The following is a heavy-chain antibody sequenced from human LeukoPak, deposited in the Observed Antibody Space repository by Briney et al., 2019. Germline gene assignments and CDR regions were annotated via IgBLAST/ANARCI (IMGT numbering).Heavy chain of an antibody. CDR2: INHSGST. CDR1: GGSFSVYY. Sequence: PSETLSLTCAVYGGSFSVYYWSWIRQPPGKGLEWIGEINHSGSTNYNPSLKSRVTISVDTSNNHFSLKLSSVTAADTAVYYCARDLRQSDYYYDSSGYYSNDAFDIWGQGTMVTVSS. D-gene: IGHD3-22*01. J-gene: IGHJ3*02. CDR3: ARDLRQSDYYYDSSGYYSNDAFDI. V-gene: IGHV4-34*01.